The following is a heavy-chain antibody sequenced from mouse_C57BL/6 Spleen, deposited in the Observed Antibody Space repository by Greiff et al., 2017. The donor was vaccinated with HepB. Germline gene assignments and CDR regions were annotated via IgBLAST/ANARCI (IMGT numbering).Heavy chain of an antibody. V-gene: IGHV5-17*01. D-gene: IGHD1-1*01. CDR1: GFTFSDYG. Sequence: DVMLVESGGGLVKPGGSLKLSCAASGFTFSDYGMHWVRQAPEKGLEWVAYISSGSSTIYYADTVKGRFTISRDNAKNTLFLQMTSLRSEDTAMYYCARQEGSSYLYYFDYWGQGTTLTVSS. CDR3: ARQEGSSYLYYFDY. J-gene: IGHJ2*01. CDR2: ISSGSSTI.